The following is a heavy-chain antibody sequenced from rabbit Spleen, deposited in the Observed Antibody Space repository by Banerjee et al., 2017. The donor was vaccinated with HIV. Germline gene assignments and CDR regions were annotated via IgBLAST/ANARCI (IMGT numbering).Heavy chain of an antibody. CDR2: IYPAFGIT. CDR3: ARNANGGWDL. Sequence: QSLEESGGGLVKPGASLTLTCKASGFSFSSGYDMCWVRQAPGKGLEWIGDIYPAFGITNYASWVIGRFTISSDNAQNTVDLQMNSLTPADTATYFCARNANGGWDLWGQGTLVTVS. D-gene: IGHD4-1*01. CDR1: GFSFSSGYD. J-gene: IGHJ3*01. V-gene: IGHV1S40*01.